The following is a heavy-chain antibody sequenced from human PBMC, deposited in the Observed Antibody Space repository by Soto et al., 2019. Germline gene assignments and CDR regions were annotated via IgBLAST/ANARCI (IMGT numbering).Heavy chain of an antibody. D-gene: IGHD3-10*01. V-gene: IGHV4-34*01. CDR3: ARGRGGVQH. J-gene: IGHJ1*01. CDR1: GGSFSGYY. CDR2: LNDSGST. Sequence: QVQLQQWGAGLLKPSETLSLTCAVYGGSFSGYYCSWIRQTPGKGLEWIGELNDSGSTNYNASLKSRVSISVDTSKNQFSLKLSSVTAADTAVYYCARGRGGVQHWGQGTLVTVSS.